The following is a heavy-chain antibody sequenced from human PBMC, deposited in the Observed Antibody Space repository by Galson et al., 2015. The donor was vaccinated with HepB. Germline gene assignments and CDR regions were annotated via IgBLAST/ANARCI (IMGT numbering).Heavy chain of an antibody. J-gene: IGHJ5*02. CDR2: IDPSDSYT. Sequence: QSGAEVKKPGESLRISCKGSGYSFTSYWISWVRQMPGKGLEWMGRIDPSDSYTNYSPSFQGHVTISADKSISTAYLQWSSLKASDTAMYYCALETVHCSSTSCYSWFDPWGQGTLVTVSS. CDR3: ALETVHCSSTSCYSWFDP. D-gene: IGHD2-2*01. V-gene: IGHV5-10-1*01. CDR1: GYSFTSYW.